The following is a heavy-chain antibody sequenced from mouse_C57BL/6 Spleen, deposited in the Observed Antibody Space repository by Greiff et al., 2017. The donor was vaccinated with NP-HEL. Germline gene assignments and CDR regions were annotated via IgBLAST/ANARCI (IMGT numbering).Heavy chain of an antibody. D-gene: IGHD1-1*01. V-gene: IGHV1-62-2*01. CDR3: ARHEEYYGSSYPYFYY. CDR2: FYPGRGRI. CDR1: GYTFTEYT. Sequence: QVQLQQSGAELVKPGASVKLSCKASGYTFTEYTIHWVKQRSGQGLEWIGWFYPGRGRIKYTENFQDTAPLTADKSSSTVYMELSRLTSEDSAVYFCARHEEYYGSSYPYFYYWGQGTTLTVSS. J-gene: IGHJ2*01.